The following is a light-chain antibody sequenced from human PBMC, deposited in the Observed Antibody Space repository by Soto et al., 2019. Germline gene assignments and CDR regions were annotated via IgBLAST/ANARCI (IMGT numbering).Light chain of an antibody. CDR3: QQRSSWGT. CDR1: QSVSVS. V-gene: IGKV3-11*01. CDR2: DAS. Sequence: EVVLTQSPVILSLSPGERATLSCRASQSVSVSLAWYQQKPGQAPRLLMYDASKRATGIPARFSGSGSGTDFTLTINRLEPEDFAVYYCQQRSSWGTFGGGTKVDIK. J-gene: IGKJ4*01.